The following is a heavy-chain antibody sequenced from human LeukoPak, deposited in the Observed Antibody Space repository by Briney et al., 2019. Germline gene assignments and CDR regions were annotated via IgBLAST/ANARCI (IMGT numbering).Heavy chain of an antibody. J-gene: IGHJ6*02. CDR2: IIPIFGTA. D-gene: IGHD3-22*01. Sequence: SVKVSYKASGGTFSSYAISWVRQAPGQGLEWMGVIIPIFGTANYAQKFQGRVTITADKSTSTAYMELSSLRSEDTAVYYCATDDAGFHERSHDSSGTPLYDGMDVWGQGTTVTVSS. CDR3: ATDDAGFHERSHDSSGTPLYDGMDV. CDR1: GGTFSSYA. V-gene: IGHV1-69*06.